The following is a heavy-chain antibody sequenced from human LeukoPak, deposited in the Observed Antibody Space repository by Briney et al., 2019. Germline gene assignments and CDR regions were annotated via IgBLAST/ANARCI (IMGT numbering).Heavy chain of an antibody. V-gene: IGHV3-48*01. Sequence: GGSLRLSCAASGFTFSSYSMNWVRQAPGKGLEWVSYISSSSSTKYYADSVKGRFTISRDNAKNSLYLQMNSLRAEDTVVYYCARDFYDSNGYSFDYWGQGTLVTVSS. CDR1: GFTFSSYS. CDR2: ISSSSSTK. CDR3: ARDFYDSNGYSFDY. D-gene: IGHD3-22*01. J-gene: IGHJ4*02.